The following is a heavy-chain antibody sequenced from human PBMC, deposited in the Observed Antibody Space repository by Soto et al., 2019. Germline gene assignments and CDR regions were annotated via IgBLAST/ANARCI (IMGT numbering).Heavy chain of an antibody. CDR3: AREMPSTAAAYFYYGLNV. J-gene: IGHJ6*02. V-gene: IGHV1-46*01. D-gene: IGHD6-13*01. Sequence: ASVKVSCKTSGYAFTMFYMSWVRQAPGQGLEWMGTINADGGRTTYAQNFQGRLTMTSDTSTGTIYMELSSLKSEDTAVYYCAREMPSTAAAYFYYGLNVWGQGTSVTVSS. CDR1: GYAFTMFY. CDR2: INADGGRT.